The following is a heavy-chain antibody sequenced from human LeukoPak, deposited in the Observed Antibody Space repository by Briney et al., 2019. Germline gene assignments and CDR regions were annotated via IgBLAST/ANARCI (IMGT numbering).Heavy chain of an antibody. CDR2: LSGSGYNT. CDR3: AKDPYGTRYFDY. J-gene: IGHJ4*02. V-gene: IGHV3-23*01. CDR1: GFTFSSHA. D-gene: IGHD2-2*01. Sequence: GGSLRLSCAASGFTFSSHALSWVRQAPGKGLEWVSSLSGSGYNTYYADSVKGRFTISRDNSKNTVYLQMNSLRAEDTAVYYCAKDPYGTRYFDYWGQGTLVTVTS.